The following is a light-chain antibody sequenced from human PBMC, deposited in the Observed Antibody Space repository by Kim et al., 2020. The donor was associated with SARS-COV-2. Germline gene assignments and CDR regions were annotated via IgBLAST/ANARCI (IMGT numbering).Light chain of an antibody. Sequence: QSITISCTGTNSDIVTYNYVSWYQQHPGEPPKLMIYDVNNRPSGVSNRFSGSKSGNTASLIISGLQPEDEADYYCSSFTSSHTYVFGTGTKVTVL. V-gene: IGLV2-14*03. CDR3: SSFTSSHTYV. CDR1: NSDIVTYNY. J-gene: IGLJ1*01. CDR2: DVN.